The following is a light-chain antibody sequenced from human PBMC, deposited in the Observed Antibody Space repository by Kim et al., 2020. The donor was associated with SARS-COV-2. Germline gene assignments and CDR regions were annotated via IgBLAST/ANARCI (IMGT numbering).Light chain of an antibody. J-gene: IGKJ1*01. CDR3: QQYNNWPWT. V-gene: IGKV3-15*01. CDR2: VAS. CDR1: QSVNAH. Sequence: VSPGERVHMSCRASQSVNAHLAWYQQKPGQPPRLRVYVASTRATGIPARFSGSGSGTEFTLTISRLQSEDFAVYFCQQYNNWPWTLGQGTKVDIK.